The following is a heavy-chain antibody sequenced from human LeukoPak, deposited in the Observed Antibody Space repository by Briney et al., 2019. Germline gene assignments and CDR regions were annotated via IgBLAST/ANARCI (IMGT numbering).Heavy chain of an antibody. CDR1: GYDFTNYW. V-gene: IGHV5-51*01. D-gene: IGHD6-19*01. CDR2: IYPDDSDT. J-gene: IGHJ4*02. Sequence: GESLKISCQGSGYDFTNYWIGWVRQMPGEGLEWMAIIYPDDSDTKCNPSFQGQVTISSDKSISTAYLQWSSLKASDTAIYYCVRQADSSGWYYFDYWGPGTRVTVTS. CDR3: VRQADSSGWYYFDY.